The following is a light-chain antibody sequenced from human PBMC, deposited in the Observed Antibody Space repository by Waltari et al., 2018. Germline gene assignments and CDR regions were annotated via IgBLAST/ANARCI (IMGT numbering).Light chain of an antibody. CDR1: QSISSR. CDR3: QQYNSYSRT. J-gene: IGKJ1*01. Sequence: TKMPQSPSTLSALVGDGATTTCRASQSISSRLTWYQQKPGKAPKLLIYKASSLESGVPSRFSGSGSGTEFTLTISSLQPDDFATYYCQQYNSYSRTFGQGTKVEIK. V-gene: IGKV1-5*03. CDR2: KAS.